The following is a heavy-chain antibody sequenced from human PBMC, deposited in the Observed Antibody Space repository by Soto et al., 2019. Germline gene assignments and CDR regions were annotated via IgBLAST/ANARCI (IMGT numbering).Heavy chain of an antibody. V-gene: IGHV4-59*01. CDR3: ATNYYDSSGTSCCLDY. J-gene: IGHJ4*02. CDR2: IYYSGST. D-gene: IGHD3-22*01. CDR1: GGSISSYY. Sequence: SETLSLTCTVSGGSISSYYWSWIRQPPGKGLEWIGYIYYSGSTNYNPSLKSRVTISVDTSKNQFSLKLSSVTAADTAVYYCATNYYDSSGTSCCLDYWGQGTLVTVSS.